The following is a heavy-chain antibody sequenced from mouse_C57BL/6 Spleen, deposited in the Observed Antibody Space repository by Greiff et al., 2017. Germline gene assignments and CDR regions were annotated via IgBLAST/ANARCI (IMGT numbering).Heavy chain of an antibody. CDR1: GYTFTSYW. J-gene: IGHJ1*03. V-gene: IGHV1-50*01. CDR3: ARKLGDWYFDV. D-gene: IGHD4-1*01. CDR2: IDPSDSYT. Sequence: QVQLQQSGAELVKPGASVKLSCKASGYTFTSYWMQWVKQRPGQGLEWIGEIDPSDSYTNYNQKFKGKATLTVDTSSSTAYMQLSSLTSEDSAVYYCARKLGDWYFDVWGTGTTVTVSS.